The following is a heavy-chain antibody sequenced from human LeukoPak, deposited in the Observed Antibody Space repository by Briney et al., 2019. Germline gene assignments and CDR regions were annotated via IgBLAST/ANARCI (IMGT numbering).Heavy chain of an antibody. J-gene: IGHJ4*02. CDR2: ISYTYSDI. V-gene: IGHV3-11*04. Sequence: PGGSLRLSCVASGFIFSDYYMSWIRQTPGKGLEWISYISYTYSDIYYADSVRGRFTISRDNAKNTLYLQMNSLRAEDTGVYYCAKDHYWSIDYWGRGTLVTVSS. D-gene: IGHD3-3*01. CDR1: GFIFSDYY. CDR3: AKDHYWSIDY.